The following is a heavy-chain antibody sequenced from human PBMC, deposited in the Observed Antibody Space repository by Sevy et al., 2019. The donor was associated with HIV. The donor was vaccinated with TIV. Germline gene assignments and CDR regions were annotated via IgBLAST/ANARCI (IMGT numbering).Heavy chain of an antibody. CDR3: TRTWTCIRSFFPDFDY. CDR1: GFTFSDSS. D-gene: IGHD3-3*01. Sequence: GGSLRLSCAASGFTFSDSSIHWVRQASGKGLEWVGRIRAKADTDATPYAASVKGRFTISRDDSKNTAFLHMTGLKSEDTAVYYCTRTWTCIRSFFPDFDYWGQGTLVTVSS. V-gene: IGHV3-73*01. J-gene: IGHJ4*02. CDR2: IRAKADTDAT.